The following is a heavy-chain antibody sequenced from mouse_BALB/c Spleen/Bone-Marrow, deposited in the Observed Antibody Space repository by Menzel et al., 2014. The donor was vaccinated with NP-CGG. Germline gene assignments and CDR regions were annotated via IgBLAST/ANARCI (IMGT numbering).Heavy chain of an antibody. V-gene: IGHV1S130*01. CDR2: IHPNSGNT. CDR1: GYTFTSSW. J-gene: IGHJ2*01. CDR3: ARSGFDY. Sequence: QVQLQQPGPVLVRPGASVKLSCKASGYTFTSSWMHWAKQRPGQGIEWIGEIHPNSGNTNYSEKFKGKATLTVDTSSSTAYVDLRSLTSEDSAVYYCARSGFDYWGQGTTRTVSS. D-gene: IGHD4-1*01.